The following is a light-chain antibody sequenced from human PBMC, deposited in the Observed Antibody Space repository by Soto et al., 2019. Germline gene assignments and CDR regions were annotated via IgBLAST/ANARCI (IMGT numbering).Light chain of an antibody. J-gene: IGKJ5*01. CDR1: QSVSSY. V-gene: IGKV3-11*02. CDR2: DAS. CDR3: QQYGDWPIT. Sequence: EIVLTQSPATLSLSPGERATLSCRASQSVSSYLAWYQQKPGQAPRLLIYDASNRATGIPARFSGSESGRDFTLTISRLDPEDSAVYYCQQYGDWPITFGQGTRLEIK.